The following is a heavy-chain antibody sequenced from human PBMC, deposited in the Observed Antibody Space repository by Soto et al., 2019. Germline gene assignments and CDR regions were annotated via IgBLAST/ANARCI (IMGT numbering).Heavy chain of an antibody. CDR3: RGDRALGRRNKSRDGFHI. CDR1: GFTFRSYW. Sequence: EVQLVESGGGLVQPGGSLRLSCAASGFTFRSYWMVWVRQAPGKGLEWVANINQDGSKRYFVDPVKGRSTISRDNPKNSLFRQSTSLRAEKPAVYYWRGDRALGRRNKSRDGFHIWGQGTRVAVSS. D-gene: IGHD2-15*01. CDR2: INQDGSKR. J-gene: IGHJ3*02. V-gene: IGHV3-7*03.